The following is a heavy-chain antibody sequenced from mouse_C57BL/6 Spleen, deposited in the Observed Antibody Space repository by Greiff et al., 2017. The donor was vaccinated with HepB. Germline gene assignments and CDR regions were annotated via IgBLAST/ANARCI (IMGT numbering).Heavy chain of an antibody. CDR2: IYPGSGNT. CDR1: GYTFTDYY. Sequence: VQLQESGAELVRPGASVKLSCKASGYTFTDYYINWVKQRPGQGLEWIARIYPGSGNTYYNEKFKGKATLTAEKSSSTAYMQLSSLTSEDSAVYFCARQGSICYFDVWGTGTTVTVSS. V-gene: IGHV1-76*01. D-gene: IGHD2-10*02. CDR3: ARQGSICYFDV. J-gene: IGHJ1*03.